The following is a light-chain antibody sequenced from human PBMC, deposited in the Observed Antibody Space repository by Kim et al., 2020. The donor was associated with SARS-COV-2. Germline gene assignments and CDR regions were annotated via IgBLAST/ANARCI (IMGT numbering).Light chain of an antibody. Sequence: LSPGESATLSRRASQSVLNRTLAWYQQKPGQAPRLLIYGASSRAAGIPDRFSGSGSGTAFALTISSLEPEDFAVYSCQQYGSSPYTFGQGTKLEIK. CDR2: GAS. J-gene: IGKJ2*01. CDR3: QQYGSSPYT. V-gene: IGKV3-20*01. CDR1: QSVLNRT.